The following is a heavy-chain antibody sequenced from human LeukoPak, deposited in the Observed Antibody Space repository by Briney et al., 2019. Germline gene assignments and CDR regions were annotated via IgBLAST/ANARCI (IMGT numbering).Heavy chain of an antibody. CDR1: GGSISSGDYY. CDR2: IYYSGST. D-gene: IGHD5-18*01. J-gene: IGHJ4*02. CDR3: ARRDTAMVNFDY. Sequence: SQTLSLTCTVSGGSISSGDYYLSWIRQPPGKGLEWIGYIYYSGSTYYNPSLKSRVTISVDTSKNQFSLKLSSVTAADTAVYYCARRDTAMVNFDYWGQGTLVTVSS. V-gene: IGHV4-30-4*08.